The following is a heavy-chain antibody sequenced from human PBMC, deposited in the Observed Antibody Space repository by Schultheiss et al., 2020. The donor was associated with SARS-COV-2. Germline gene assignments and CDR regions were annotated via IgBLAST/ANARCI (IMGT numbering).Heavy chain of an antibody. V-gene: IGHV1-18*04. CDR1: GYTFTSYG. CDR2: ISAYNGNT. D-gene: IGHD3-10*01. CDR3: ARSPTVRGPAGNDY. Sequence: ASVKVSCKASGYTFTSYGISWVRQAPGQGLEWMGWISAYNGNTNYAQKLQGRVTMTTDTSTSTAYMELSRLRSDDTAVYYCARSPTVRGPAGNDYWGQGTLVTVSS. J-gene: IGHJ4*02.